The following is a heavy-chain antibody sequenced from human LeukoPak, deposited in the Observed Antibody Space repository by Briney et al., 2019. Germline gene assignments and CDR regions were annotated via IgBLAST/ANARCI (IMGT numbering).Heavy chain of an antibody. D-gene: IGHD3-9*01. V-gene: IGHV3-7*03. J-gene: IGHJ3*02. CDR2: IKQDGSER. Sequence: AGGSLRLSCAASGFTFSSYWMSWVRQAPGKGMEWVAKIKQDGSERAYVDSVKGRFTISRDNSKNTLYLQMNSLRAEDTAVYYCAKGVGYDILTGRPHAFDIWGQGTMVTVSS. CDR3: AKGVGYDILTGRPHAFDI. CDR1: GFTFSSYW.